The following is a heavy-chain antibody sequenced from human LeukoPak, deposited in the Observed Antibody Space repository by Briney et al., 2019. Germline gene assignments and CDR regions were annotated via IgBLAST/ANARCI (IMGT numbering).Heavy chain of an antibody. CDR2: IKSKTDGGTT. D-gene: IGHD3-16*01. Sequence: GWSLRLSCAASGFTHSNARMSGVRQAPGKGLEWVGRIKSKTDGGTTDYAAPVKSRFTISRDDSKNTLYLQMNSLKTEDTAVYYCTTETLYDDSVWAYDDWGQGTLVTVSS. J-gene: IGHJ4*02. CDR1: GFTHSNAR. CDR3: TTETLYDDSVWAYDD. V-gene: IGHV3-15*01.